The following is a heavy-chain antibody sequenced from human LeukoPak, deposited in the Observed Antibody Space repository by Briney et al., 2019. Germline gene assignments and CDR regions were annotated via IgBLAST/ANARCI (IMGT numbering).Heavy chain of an antibody. J-gene: IGHJ4*02. CDR2: INSNGGRT. CDR1: GFTFKKYA. CDR3: VKDLYYDNSGYYSGAFDY. D-gene: IGHD3-22*01. Sequence: GGSLRLSCSASGFTFKKYAMHWVRQAPGKGLEYVSAINSNGGRTYYADSVKGRFTISRDNSKNTLHLQMSSLRVDDTAVYYCVKDLYYDNSGYYSGAFDYWGQGTLVTVSS. V-gene: IGHV3-64D*09.